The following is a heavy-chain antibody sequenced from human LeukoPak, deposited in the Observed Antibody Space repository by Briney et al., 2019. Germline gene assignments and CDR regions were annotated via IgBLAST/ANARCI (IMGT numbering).Heavy chain of an antibody. Sequence: SVKVSCKASGGTFSSYVISWVRQAPGQGLEWMGRIIPILGIANYAQKFQGRVTITADKSTSTAYMELSSLRSEDTAVYYCAIIYDSSGYYFEDKYFQHWGQGTLVTVSS. J-gene: IGHJ1*01. CDR1: GGTFSSYV. D-gene: IGHD3-22*01. CDR3: AIIYDSSGYYFEDKYFQH. V-gene: IGHV1-69*04. CDR2: IIPILGIA.